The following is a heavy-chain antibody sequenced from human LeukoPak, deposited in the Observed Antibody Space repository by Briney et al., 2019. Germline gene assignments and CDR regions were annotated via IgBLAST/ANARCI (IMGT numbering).Heavy chain of an antibody. CDR2: IKQDGSEK. CDR1: GFTFSTYW. D-gene: IGHD6-6*01. V-gene: IGHV3-7*03. Sequence: GGSLRLSCAASGFTFSTYWMTWVRQAPGKGLEWVANIKQDGSEKYYVDSVKGRFTISRDNAKNSLYLQMNSLRAEDTALYYCARERNQLDRGVDYWGQGTLVTVSS. CDR3: ARERNQLDRGVDY. J-gene: IGHJ4*02.